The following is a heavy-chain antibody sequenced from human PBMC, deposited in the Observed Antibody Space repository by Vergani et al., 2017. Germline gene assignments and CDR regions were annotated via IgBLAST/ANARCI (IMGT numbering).Heavy chain of an antibody. CDR3: ARGGETAGYSGPDS. Sequence: QVQLQESGPGLVKPSQTLSLTCTVSGGSISSGSYYWSWIRQPAGNGLEWIGRIYTSGSTNYNPSLKSRVTMSVDTSKNQFYLKLSTVTAADTAVYYCARGGETAGYSGPDSWGQGTRVTVSS. CDR1: GGSISSGSYY. V-gene: IGHV4-61*02. D-gene: IGHD1-26*01. J-gene: IGHJ4*02. CDR2: IYTSGST.